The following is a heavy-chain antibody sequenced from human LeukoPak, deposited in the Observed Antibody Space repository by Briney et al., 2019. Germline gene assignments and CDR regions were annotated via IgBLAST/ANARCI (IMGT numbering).Heavy chain of an antibody. V-gene: IGHV4-4*08. CDR3: ARRQIYFDY. J-gene: IGHJ4*02. CDR2: VYTDGST. Sequence: SETLSLTCTVSGGSISPYFWSWIRQPPGKGLEWIGYVYTDGSTKYNPSLKSRVTNSLDTSKNQLSLKLSSVTAADTAVYYCARRQIYFDYWGQGTLVTVSS. CDR1: GGSISPYF.